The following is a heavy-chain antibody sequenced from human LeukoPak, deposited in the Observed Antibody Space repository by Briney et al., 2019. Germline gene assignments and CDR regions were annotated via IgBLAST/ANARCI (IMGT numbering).Heavy chain of an antibody. CDR3: ARVVPAAISTSYYFDY. Sequence: PSETLSLTCTVSGGSISSSSYFWGWIRQSPGKGLEWIGSIYSSGTTYYNPSLKSRVTISVDTSKNQFSLKLSSVTAADTAVYYCARVVPAAISTSYYFDYWGQGTLVTVSS. V-gene: IGHV4-39*07. D-gene: IGHD2-2*01. CDR1: GGSISSSSYF. CDR2: IYSSGTT. J-gene: IGHJ4*02.